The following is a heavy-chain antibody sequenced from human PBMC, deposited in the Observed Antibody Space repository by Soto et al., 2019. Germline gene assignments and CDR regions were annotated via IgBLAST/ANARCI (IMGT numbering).Heavy chain of an antibody. Sequence: VKVSCKASGYTFSSYAMHWVRQAPGQRLEWMGWINAGCGNTKSSQKFQDRVTISRDTSASTAYMELTSLRSEDTAVYYCARGTGDGTFDFWGQGTLVTVSS. V-gene: IGHV1-3*01. CDR2: INAGCGNT. D-gene: IGHD7-27*01. J-gene: IGHJ4*02. CDR1: GYTFSSYA. CDR3: ARGTGDGTFDF.